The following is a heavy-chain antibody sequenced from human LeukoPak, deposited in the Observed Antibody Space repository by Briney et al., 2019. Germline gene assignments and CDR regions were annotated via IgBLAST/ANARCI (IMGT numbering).Heavy chain of an antibody. D-gene: IGHD3-9*01. V-gene: IGHV3-23*01. CDR1: GFTFSSYA. CDR2: VSGSGSST. J-gene: IGHJ6*02. Sequence: PSGGSLRLSCAASGFTFSSYAMSWVRQAPGKGLEWVSVVSGSGSSTYYADSVKGRFTISRDNSKNTLYLQMNSLRAEDTAVYFCAKAQRTIRQYFYDGMDVWGQGATVTVSS. CDR3: AKAQRTIRQYFYDGMDV.